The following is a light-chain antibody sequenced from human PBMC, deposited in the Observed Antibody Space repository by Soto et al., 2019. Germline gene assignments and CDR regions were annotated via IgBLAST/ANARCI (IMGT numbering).Light chain of an antibody. J-gene: IGKJ2*01. CDR1: QSVSSSD. V-gene: IGKV3-20*01. CDR2: GAS. Sequence: EIVLTQSPGTLSLSPGERATLSCRASQSVSSSDLAWYQQKPGQAPRLLIYGASSRATGIPDRFSGSGSGTDVTLTISRLEPEDFAVYYCQQYGSSPYTFGQGTNLEIK. CDR3: QQYGSSPYT.